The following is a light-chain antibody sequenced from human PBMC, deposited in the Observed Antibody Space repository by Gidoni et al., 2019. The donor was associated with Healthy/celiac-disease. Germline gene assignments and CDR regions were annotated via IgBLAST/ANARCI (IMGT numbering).Light chain of an antibody. CDR3: QQSYSTPPS. V-gene: IGKV1-39*01. CDR1: QSISSY. CDR2: AAS. Sequence: DIRITQSPSSLSASVGDRVTITCRASQSISSYLNWYQQKPGKAPKLLIYAASSLQSGVPSRFSGSGSGTDFTLTISSLQPEDFATYYCQQSYSTPPSFGQXTKLEIK. J-gene: IGKJ2*03.